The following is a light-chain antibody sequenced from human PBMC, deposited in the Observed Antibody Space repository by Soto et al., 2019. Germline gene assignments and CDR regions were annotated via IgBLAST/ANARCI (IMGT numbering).Light chain of an antibody. CDR3: QGRGFT. Sequence: EIVMTQSPATLSVSPGERATLSCRASQSVSSNLAWYQQKPGQAPRLLIYGASTRATGIPARFSGSGSGTEFTLTISSLQSEDFAVYYCQGRGFTFGPGTKVDIK. CDR2: GAS. V-gene: IGKV3-15*01. J-gene: IGKJ3*01. CDR1: QSVSSN.